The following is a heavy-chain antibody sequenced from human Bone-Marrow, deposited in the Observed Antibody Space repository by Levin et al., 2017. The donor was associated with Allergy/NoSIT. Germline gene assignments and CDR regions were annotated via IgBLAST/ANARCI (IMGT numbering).Heavy chain of an antibody. CDR3: ASAVHSNYYYYYGFDV. CDR2: VKSKTDGGAV. CDR1: GFTVNDAW. J-gene: IGHJ6*02. V-gene: IGHV3-15*01. Sequence: SCAASGFTVNDAWMSWVRQAPGKGLECIGRVKSKTDGGAVDYTTPLKGRFTISRDDSKNTLYLQMNSLKTEDTAVYYCASAVHSNYYYYYGFDVWGRGTTVTVSS. D-gene: IGHD2/OR15-2a*01.